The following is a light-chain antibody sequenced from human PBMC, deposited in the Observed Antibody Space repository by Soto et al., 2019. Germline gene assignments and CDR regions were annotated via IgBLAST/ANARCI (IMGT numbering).Light chain of an antibody. CDR2: EVS. J-gene: IGLJ2*01. V-gene: IGLV2-8*01. Sequence: QSALTQPPSASGSPGQSVTISCTGSSSDVGGYNYVSWYQQHPGKAPKLMIYEVSKRPSGVPDRLSGSKSGNTASLTVSGLQAEDEADYYCSSYGGSTPVVFGGGTTLTVL. CDR1: SSDVGGYNY. CDR3: SSYGGSTPVV.